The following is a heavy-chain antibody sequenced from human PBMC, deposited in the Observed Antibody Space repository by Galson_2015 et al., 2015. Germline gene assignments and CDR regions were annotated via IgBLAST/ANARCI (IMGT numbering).Heavy chain of an antibody. V-gene: IGHV3-21*01. CDR2: ISSSSSYI. D-gene: IGHD4-23*01. Sequence: SLRLSCAASGFTFSSYSMNWVRQAPGKGLEWVSSISSSSSYIYYADSVKGRFTISRDNAKNSLYLQMNSLRAEDTAVYYCARDPIDYYGGTYPWGQGTLVTVSS. CDR1: GFTFSSYS. CDR3: ARDPIDYYGGTYP. J-gene: IGHJ5*02.